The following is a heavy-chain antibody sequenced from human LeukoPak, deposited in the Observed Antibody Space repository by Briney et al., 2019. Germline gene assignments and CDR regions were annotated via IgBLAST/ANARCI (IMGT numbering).Heavy chain of an antibody. CDR2: IDPNSGGT. CDR1: GYTFTGYY. CDR3: ARDGVVRGVIIY. Sequence: RASVKVSCKTSGYTFTGYYMHWVRQAPGQGLEWMGWIDPNSGGTNYAQKFQGRVTMTRDTSISTAHMELSRLTSDDTAVYYCARDGVVRGVIIYWGQGTLVTVSS. D-gene: IGHD3-10*01. J-gene: IGHJ4*02. V-gene: IGHV1-2*02.